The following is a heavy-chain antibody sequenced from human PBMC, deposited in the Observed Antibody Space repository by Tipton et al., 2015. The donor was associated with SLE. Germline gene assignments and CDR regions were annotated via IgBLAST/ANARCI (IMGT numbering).Heavy chain of an antibody. Sequence: LGQSRAEVKKPGASVKVSCKASGYTFTSYDINWVRQATGQGLEWMGWMNPNSGNTGYAQKFQGRVTMTRNTSISTAYMELSSLRSEDTAVYYCARGRAVLPIAAAGPPDYWGQGTLVTVSS. J-gene: IGHJ4*02. V-gene: IGHV1-8*01. D-gene: IGHD6-13*01. CDR1: GYTFTSYD. CDR2: MNPNSGNT. CDR3: ARGRAVLPIAAAGPPDY.